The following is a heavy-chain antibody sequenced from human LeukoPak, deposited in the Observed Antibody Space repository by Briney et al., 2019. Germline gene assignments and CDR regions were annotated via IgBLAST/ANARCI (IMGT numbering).Heavy chain of an antibody. V-gene: IGHV5-51*01. CDR1: GNRFTSYW. J-gene: IGHJ4*02. D-gene: IGHD2-15*01. Sequence: GESLKISCKGSGNRFTSYWIGWVRQMPGKGLEWLGIIYPGDSDTRYSPSFQGQVTIAANKSISTAYLQWSSLKASDTAMYYCARAGRVCGGGSCYSAFDDWGQGTLVTVSS. CDR2: IYPGDSDT. CDR3: ARAGRVCGGGSCYSAFDD.